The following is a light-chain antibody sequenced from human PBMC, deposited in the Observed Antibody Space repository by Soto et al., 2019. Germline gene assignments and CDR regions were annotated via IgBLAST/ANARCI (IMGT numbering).Light chain of an antibody. CDR3: SSYTGSSVV. V-gene: IGLV2-14*01. J-gene: IGLJ2*01. CDR2: DVS. CDR1: SSDIGAYNY. Sequence: QSALTQPASVSGSPRQSITISCTGTSSDIGAYNYVSWYQQHPGKAPQLLIYDVSKRPSGVCNRFSGSKSGNTASLTISGLQADDEADYYCSSYTGSSVVFGGGTKLTVL.